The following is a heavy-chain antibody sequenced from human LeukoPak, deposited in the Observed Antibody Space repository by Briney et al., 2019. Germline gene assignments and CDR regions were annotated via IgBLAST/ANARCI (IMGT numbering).Heavy chain of an antibody. CDR3: AREGYMATINY. D-gene: IGHD5-24*01. Sequence: PGGSLRLSCAASGFTFSSYEMNWVRQAPGKGLEWVSYISSSGSTIYYADSVKGRFTISRDNAKNSLYLQMNSLRAEDTAVYYCAREGYMATINYWGRGTLVTVSS. CDR1: GFTFSSYE. CDR2: ISSSGSTI. V-gene: IGHV3-48*03. J-gene: IGHJ4*02.